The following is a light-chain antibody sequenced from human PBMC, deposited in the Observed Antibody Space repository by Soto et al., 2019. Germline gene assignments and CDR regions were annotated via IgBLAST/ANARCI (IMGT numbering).Light chain of an antibody. V-gene: IGLV2-18*02. Sequence: QSVLTQPPSVSGSPGRSVTISCTGSSSDIGSFNRVSWYQQTPGTAPKLMIYEVSNRPSGVPDRFSGSKSGNTASLTISGLQADDEADYYCCSYTTSTHYFFGTGTKVTVL. J-gene: IGLJ1*01. CDR3: CSYTTSTHYF. CDR1: SSDIGSFNR. CDR2: EVS.